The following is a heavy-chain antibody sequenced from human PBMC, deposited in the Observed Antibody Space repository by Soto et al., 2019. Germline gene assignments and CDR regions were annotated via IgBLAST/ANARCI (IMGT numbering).Heavy chain of an antibody. CDR1: EFTFSSYS. J-gene: IGHJ4*02. Sequence: EAQLVESGGGLVQPGGSLRLSCAASEFTFSSYSMNWVRQAPGKGLEWISYISSSSSTIYYADPVRGRFTISRDNAKNSLYPETNSLRYEDTAVYYCARDCPPGWHFDYWGQGTLVTVSS. V-gene: IGHV3-48*02. CDR2: ISSSSSTI. CDR3: ARDCPPGWHFDY. D-gene: IGHD6-19*01.